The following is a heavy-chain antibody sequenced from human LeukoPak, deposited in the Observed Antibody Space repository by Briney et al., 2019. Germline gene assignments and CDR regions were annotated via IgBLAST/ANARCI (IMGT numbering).Heavy chain of an antibody. D-gene: IGHD4-17*01. CDR3: VRTSTYGDSGY. CDR2: ISGSGGDT. Sequence: GGSLRLSCAASGFTFNNYGMSWVRQAPGKGLEWVSTISGSGGDTYYADSLKGRFTISRGNSKNTLYLQMNSLRAEDTAVYYCVRTSTYGDSGYWGQGTLVTVSS. J-gene: IGHJ4*02. CDR1: GFTFNNYG. V-gene: IGHV3-23*01.